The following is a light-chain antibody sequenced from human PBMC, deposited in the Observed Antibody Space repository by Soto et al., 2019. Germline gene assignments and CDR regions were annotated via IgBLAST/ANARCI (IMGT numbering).Light chain of an antibody. CDR3: QSYDSSLSAGV. J-gene: IGLJ3*02. V-gene: IGLV1-40*01. CDR2: VYN. CDR1: NSNIGAGYD. Sequence: QSVLTQPPSVSGAPGQRVTISCTGSNSNIGAGYDVHWYQHLPGTAPRLLIYVYNNRPSGVPDRFSGSKSDTSASLAITGLQAEDEADYYCQSYDSSLSAGVFGGGTKVTVL.